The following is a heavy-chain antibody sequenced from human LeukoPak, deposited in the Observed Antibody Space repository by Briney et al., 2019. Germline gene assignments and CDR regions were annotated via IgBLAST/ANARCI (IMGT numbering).Heavy chain of an antibody. V-gene: IGHV6-1*01. Sequence: SQTLSLTCAVSGDSVSSNSAAWHWIRQSQSRGLEWLGRTYYKSKWYNDYALSVKSRITINPDTSENQFSLHLNSVTPEDTAVYYCARDRGSSPGWGQGTLVTVSS. CDR1: GDSVSSNSAA. D-gene: IGHD6-6*01. J-gene: IGHJ4*02. CDR2: TYYKSKWYN. CDR3: ARDRGSSPG.